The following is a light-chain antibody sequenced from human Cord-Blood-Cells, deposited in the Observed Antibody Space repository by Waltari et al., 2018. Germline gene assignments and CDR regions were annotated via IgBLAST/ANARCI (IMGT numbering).Light chain of an antibody. J-gene: IGLJ3*02. CDR3: AAWDDSLNGRV. Sequence: QSVLTQPPSVSEAPRQRVTISCSGSSSNIGNNAVNLYQQLPGKAPKLLIYYDDLLPSGVSDRFSGSKSGTSASLAISGLQSEDEADYYCAAWDDSLNGRVFGGGTKLTVL. CDR2: YDD. V-gene: IGLV1-36*01. CDR1: SSNIGNNA.